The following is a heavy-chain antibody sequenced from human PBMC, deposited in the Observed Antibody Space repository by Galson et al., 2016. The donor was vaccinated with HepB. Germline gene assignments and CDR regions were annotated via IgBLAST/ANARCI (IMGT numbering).Heavy chain of an antibody. CDR2: DSMDGRRK. J-gene: IGHJ4*02. CDR1: FTFSNYG. D-gene: IGHD2/OR15-2a*01. CDR3: ARRHEYCPPVGCSVDY. Sequence: FTFSNYGMHWVRQAPGKGLEWVAADSMDGRRKFYADSVKGRFTISRDNSNSMLFLQMSSLRADDTAVYYCARRHEYCPPVGCSVDYWGQGTLVSVSS. V-gene: IGHV3-30*03.